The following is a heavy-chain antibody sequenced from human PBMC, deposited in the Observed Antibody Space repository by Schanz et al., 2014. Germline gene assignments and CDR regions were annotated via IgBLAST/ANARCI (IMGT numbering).Heavy chain of an antibody. CDR2: VSYSEGP. Sequence: QVQLQESGPGLVKPSDTLSLTCDVSGYSITRNYWWGWIRQSPGKGLEWIGYVSYSEGPFYTPSRRIRVTMSMDTSKNQFSRPLKSVTAVDTALYYCTRRGETGNYFYFDYWGQGALVTVSS. V-gene: IGHV4-28*07. J-gene: IGHJ4*02. CDR1: GYSITRNYW. CDR3: TRRGETGNYFYFDY. D-gene: IGHD1-26*01.